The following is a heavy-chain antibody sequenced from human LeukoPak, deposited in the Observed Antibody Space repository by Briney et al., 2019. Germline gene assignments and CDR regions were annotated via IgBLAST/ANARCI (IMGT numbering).Heavy chain of an antibody. CDR1: GFTFSDYW. V-gene: IGHV3-7*01. D-gene: IGHD2-2*01. CDR2: IKQDGSAK. Sequence: GGSLRLSCTASGFTFSDYWMTWVRQAPGKGLEWVANIKQDGSAKYYVDSVKGRFAISRDNAKNSLYLQMDSLKVEDTATYYCARWRGSTSERSDYWGQGTLVTVSS. CDR3: ARWRGSTSERSDY. J-gene: IGHJ4*02.